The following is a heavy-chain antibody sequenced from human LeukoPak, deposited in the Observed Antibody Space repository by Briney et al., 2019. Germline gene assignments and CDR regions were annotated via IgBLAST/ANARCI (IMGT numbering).Heavy chain of an antibody. CDR1: GFTFSSYG. CDR3: SKWFGELLFDY. D-gene: IGHD3-10*01. CDR2: ISYDGSNK. V-gene: IGHV3-30*18. J-gene: IGHJ4*02. Sequence: GGSLRLSCAASGFTFSSYGMHWVRQAPGKGLEWVAVISYDGSNKYYADSVKGRFTISRDNSKNTLYLQMNSLRAEDTAVYYCSKWFGELLFDYWGQGTLVTVSS.